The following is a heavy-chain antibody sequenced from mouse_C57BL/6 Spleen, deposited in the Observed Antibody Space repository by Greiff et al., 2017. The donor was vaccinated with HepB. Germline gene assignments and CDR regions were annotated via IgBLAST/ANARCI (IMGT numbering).Heavy chain of an antibody. CDR3: ARGGNDYPFAY. Sequence: QVQLQQSGPELVKPGASVKISCKASGYAFSSSWMNWVKQRPGKGLEWIGRIYPGDGDTNYNGKFKGKATLTADKSSSTAYMQLSSLTSEDSAVYFCARGGNDYPFAYWGQGTLVTVSA. CDR2: IYPGDGDT. J-gene: IGHJ3*01. D-gene: IGHD2-4*01. CDR1: GYAFSSSW. V-gene: IGHV1-82*01.